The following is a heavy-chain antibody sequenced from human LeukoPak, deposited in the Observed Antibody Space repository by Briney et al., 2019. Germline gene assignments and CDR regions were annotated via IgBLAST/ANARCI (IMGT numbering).Heavy chain of an antibody. J-gene: IGHJ6*02. D-gene: IGHD4-17*01. CDR2: IYSGGST. V-gene: IGHV3-53*01. Sequence: GGSLRLSCAASGFTVSSNYMSWVRQAPGKGLEWVSVIYSGGSTYYADSVKGRFTISRDNSKNTLYLQMNSLRAEDTAVYYCARLDLGDYPHYYYYGMDVWGQGTLVTVSS. CDR3: ARLDLGDYPHYYYYGMDV. CDR1: GFTVSSNY.